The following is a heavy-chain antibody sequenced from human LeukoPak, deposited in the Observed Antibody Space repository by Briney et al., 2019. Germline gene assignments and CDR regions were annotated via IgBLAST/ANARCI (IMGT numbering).Heavy chain of an antibody. V-gene: IGHV1-2*02. CDR2: INPNSGGT. Sequence: ASVRVSCKASGYTFTGYYMHWVRQAPGQGLEWMGWINPNSGGTNYAQRFQGRVTMTRDTSISTAYMELSRLRSDDTAVYYCAGSTTGTIDFDYWGQGTLVTVSS. D-gene: IGHD1-1*01. J-gene: IGHJ4*02. CDR1: GYTFTGYY. CDR3: AGSTTGTIDFDY.